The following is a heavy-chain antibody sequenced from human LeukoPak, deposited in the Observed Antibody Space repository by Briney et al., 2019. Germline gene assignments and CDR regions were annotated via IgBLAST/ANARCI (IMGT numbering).Heavy chain of an antibody. V-gene: IGHV1-69*13. D-gene: IGHD6-19*01. J-gene: IGHJ6*03. Sequence: ASVKVSCKASGGTFSSYAISWVRQAPGQGLEWMGGIIPIFGTANYAQKFQGRVTITADESTSTAYMELSSLRSEDTAVYYCARDRFEQWPEGYYYYMDVWGKGTTVTISS. CDR3: ARDRFEQWPEGYYYYMDV. CDR1: GGTFSSYA. CDR2: IIPIFGTA.